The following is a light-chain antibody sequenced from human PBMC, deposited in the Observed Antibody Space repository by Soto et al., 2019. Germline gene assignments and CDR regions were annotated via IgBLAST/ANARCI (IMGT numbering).Light chain of an antibody. V-gene: IGKV4-1*01. Sequence: DIVMTQSPDSLAVSLGERATINCKSSQSVLYSSNNKNYLAWYQQKPGQPPKLLIYWASTRESGVPDRFRGSGSGTDFTLTISRLQAEDVAVYYCQKYYSTPYTFGQGTKREIK. J-gene: IGKJ2*01. CDR3: QKYYSTPYT. CDR1: QSVLYSSNNKNY. CDR2: WAS.